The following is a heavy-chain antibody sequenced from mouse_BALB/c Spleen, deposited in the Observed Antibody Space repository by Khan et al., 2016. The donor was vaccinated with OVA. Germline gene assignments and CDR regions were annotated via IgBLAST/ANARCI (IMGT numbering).Heavy chain of an antibody. J-gene: IGHJ3*01. CDR2: IHPSDSET. Sequence: QVHVKQSGAELVRPGASVKLSCKASGYSFTSYWMNWVKQRPGQGLEWIGMIHPSDSETRLNQKFEDKATLTVDKSSSTAYMQLSSPTSEDSAVYYCATYGNYDWFTYWGQGTLVTVSA. V-gene: IGHV1-74*01. CDR3: ATYGNYDWFTY. D-gene: IGHD2-1*01. CDR1: GYSFTSYW.